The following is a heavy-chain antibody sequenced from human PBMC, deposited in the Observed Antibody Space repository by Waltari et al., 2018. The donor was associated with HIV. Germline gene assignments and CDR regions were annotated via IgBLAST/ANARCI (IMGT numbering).Heavy chain of an antibody. Sequence: QVQLQESGPGLVKPSEPLSLICSVSGGPTSGYSWTWIRHPPGKGLEWIGYVHGSGNTKYNPHLHSRVTISIDTSKNQVSLALNSVTAADTAVYFCARVKASYYDGSGFYFLDYWGQGTLVTVSS. CDR3: ARVKASYYDGSGFYFLDY. J-gene: IGHJ4*02. CDR1: GGPTSGYS. CDR2: VHGSGNT. D-gene: IGHD3-22*01. V-gene: IGHV4-59*01.